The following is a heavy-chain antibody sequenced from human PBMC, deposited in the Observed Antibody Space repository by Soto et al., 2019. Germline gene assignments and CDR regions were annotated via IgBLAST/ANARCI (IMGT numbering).Heavy chain of an antibody. V-gene: IGHV1-69*12. D-gene: IGHD3-10*01. CDR3: ARDRDYYCSGRGLPFDI. Sequence: QVQLVQSGAEVKKPGSSVKVSCKASGGTFSSYAISWVRQAPGQGLEWMGGIIPIFGTANYAQKFQGRVTITAEESTSTASMELRSLRSEDTAVYYCARDRDYYCSGRGLPFDIWGQGTMVTVSS. CDR2: IIPIFGTA. CDR1: GGTFSSYA. J-gene: IGHJ3*02.